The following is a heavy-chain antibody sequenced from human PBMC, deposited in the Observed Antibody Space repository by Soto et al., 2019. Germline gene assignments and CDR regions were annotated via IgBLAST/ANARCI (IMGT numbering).Heavy chain of an antibody. V-gene: IGHV3-30*18. CDR1: GFTFSSYG. Sequence: QVQLVESGGGVVQPGRSLRLSCVASGFTFSSYGMHWVRQAPGKGLEWVAVIAYDGSNKYYADSVKGRFSISRDNSKNTLYLQMNSLRAEDTAVYYCAKDNCLSTSCYSLYNWFDPWGQGTLVTVSS. D-gene: IGHD2-2*02. CDR3: AKDNCLSTSCYSLYNWFDP. CDR2: IAYDGSNK. J-gene: IGHJ5*02.